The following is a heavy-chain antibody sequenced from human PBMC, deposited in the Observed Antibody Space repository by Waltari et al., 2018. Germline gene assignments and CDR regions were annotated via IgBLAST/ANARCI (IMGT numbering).Heavy chain of an antibody. Sequence: VQLVESGGGLVEPGGSLRLSCAVSGFPLSDYTMNLVRQAQGRGLDGVSTFINTRRYTYYADSMKGRFTISRDNAKSSVFLQMNSLRAEDTAVYYCAREGSAGHLDNWGPGTLVTVYS. V-gene: IGHV3-21*01. CDR2: FINTRRYT. D-gene: IGHD6-13*01. J-gene: IGHJ4*02. CDR3: AREGSAGHLDN. CDR1: GFPLSDYT.